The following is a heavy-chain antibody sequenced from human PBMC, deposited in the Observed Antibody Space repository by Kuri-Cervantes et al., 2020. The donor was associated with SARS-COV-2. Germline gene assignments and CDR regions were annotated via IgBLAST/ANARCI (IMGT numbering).Heavy chain of an antibody. D-gene: IGHD3-10*01. J-gene: IGHJ4*02. CDR1: GGSISSSSYY. Sequence: SETLSLTCTVSGGSISSSSYYWGWIRQPPGKGLEWIGSIYYRGSTYYNPSLKSRVTISVDTSKNQFSLKLSSVTAADTVVYYCARHGLRYYGSGSLTTFDYWGQGTLVTVSS. CDR2: IYYRGST. CDR3: ARHGLRYYGSGSLTTFDY. V-gene: IGHV4-39*01.